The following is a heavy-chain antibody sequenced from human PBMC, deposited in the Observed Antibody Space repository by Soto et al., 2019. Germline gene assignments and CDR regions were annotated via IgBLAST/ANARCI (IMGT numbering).Heavy chain of an antibody. J-gene: IGHJ6*03. CDR2: IKSKTDGGTT. Sequence: GGSLRLSCASSGFTFSSYAMSLVRQAPGKGLEWVGPIKSKTDGGTTDYAAPVKGRFTISRDDSKNTPYLQMNSLKTEDTAVYYCTTDDFWSGSPFYYYMDVWGKGTTVTVSS. V-gene: IGHV3-15*01. D-gene: IGHD3-3*01. CDR3: TTDDFWSGSPFYYYMDV. CDR1: GFTFSSYA.